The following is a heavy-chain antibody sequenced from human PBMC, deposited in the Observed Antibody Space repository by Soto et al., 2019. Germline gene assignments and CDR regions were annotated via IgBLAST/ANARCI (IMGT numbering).Heavy chain of an antibody. D-gene: IGHD2-15*01. J-gene: IGHJ5*02. CDR2: ISHDGRNE. Sequence: GGSLRLSCAASGFTFINFGMHCVRQAPGMGLEWSAIISHDGRNEYYADYVKGRFTISRDNSKSTLNQQMNSLRAEDTAVDYRAKDPDLVVAATSWFDPLGQGSLVIVFS. V-gene: IGHV3-33*05. CDR1: GFTFINFG. CDR3: AKDPDLVVAATSWFDP.